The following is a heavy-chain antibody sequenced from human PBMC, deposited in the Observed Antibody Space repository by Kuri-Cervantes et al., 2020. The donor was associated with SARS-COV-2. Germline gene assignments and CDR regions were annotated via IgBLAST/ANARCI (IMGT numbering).Heavy chain of an antibody. Sequence: GESLKISCAASGFTFSSYTMSWVRQAPGKGLEWVGRIKSKTDGGTTDYAAPVKGRFTISRDDSKNTLYLQMNSLKTEDTAVYYCTTDSYYYDSSGYYSKLYDVDYWGQGTLVTVSS. CDR2: IKSKTDGGTT. D-gene: IGHD3-22*01. CDR1: GFTFSSYT. V-gene: IGHV3-15*01. CDR3: TTDSYYYDSSGYYSKLYDVDY. J-gene: IGHJ4*02.